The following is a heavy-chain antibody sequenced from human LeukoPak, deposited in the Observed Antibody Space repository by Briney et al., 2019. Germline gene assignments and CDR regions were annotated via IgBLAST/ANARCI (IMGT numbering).Heavy chain of an antibody. Sequence: PGKSLRLSCTASGFTFSSYSMNWVRQAPGKGLEWVSYISSSGSTIYYADSVKGRFTISRDNAKNSLYLQMNSLRAEDTAVYYCARDSFTYFDYWGQGTLVTVSS. J-gene: IGHJ4*02. V-gene: IGHV3-48*04. CDR2: ISSSGSTI. CDR3: ARDSFTYFDY. CDR1: GFTFSSYS. D-gene: IGHD3-10*01.